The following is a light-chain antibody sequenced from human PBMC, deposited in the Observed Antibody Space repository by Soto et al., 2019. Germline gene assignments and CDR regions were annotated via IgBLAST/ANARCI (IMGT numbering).Light chain of an antibody. CDR1: QSVSSSY. Sequence: EIVLTQSPGTLSLPPGERATVSCRASQSVSSSYLAWYQHKPGQAPRLLISGASNRAAGIPDRFSGSGSGTDFTLTISRLEPEDFAVYYCQQYDNSFTFGGGTRLEIK. CDR3: QQYDNSFT. V-gene: IGKV3-20*01. J-gene: IGKJ5*01. CDR2: GAS.